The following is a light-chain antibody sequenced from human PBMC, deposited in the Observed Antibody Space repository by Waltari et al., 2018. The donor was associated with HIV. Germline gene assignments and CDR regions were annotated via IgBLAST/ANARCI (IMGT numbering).Light chain of an antibody. CDR2: GAS. CDR1: QSVSTTY. J-gene: IGKJ1*01. Sequence: EIVLTQSPGTLSLSPGQRAALSCRASQSVSTTYLAWYQQKPGQAPRLLIYGASTRATGIPDRFSGSGSGTDFTLTISRLEPEDFAVYYCQQFVTSPLTFGQGTKVENK. CDR3: QQFVTSPLT. V-gene: IGKV3-20*01.